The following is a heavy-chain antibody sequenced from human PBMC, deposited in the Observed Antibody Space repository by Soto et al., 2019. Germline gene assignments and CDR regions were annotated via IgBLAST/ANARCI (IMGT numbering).Heavy chain of an antibody. D-gene: IGHD6-19*01. CDR1: GYTFTSYG. J-gene: IGHJ4*02. CDR3: ARDYGSGFYFLPRYYFDY. CDR2: ISAYNGNT. V-gene: IGHV1-18*04. Sequence: ASVKVSCKASGYTFTSYGISWARQAPGQGLEWMGWISAYNGNTNYAQKLQGRVTMTTDTSTSTAYMELRSLRSDDTAVYYCARDYGSGFYFLPRYYFDYWGQGTLVTVSS.